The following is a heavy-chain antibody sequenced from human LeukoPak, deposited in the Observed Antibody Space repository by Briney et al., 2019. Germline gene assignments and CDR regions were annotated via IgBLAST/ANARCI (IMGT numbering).Heavy chain of an antibody. V-gene: IGHV3-33*06. CDR3: AKDAQRGFDYSNSLEY. CDR1: GFTFNHFG. CDR2: IWSDGSNK. Sequence: GESLKISCAASGFTFNHFGMHWVRQAPGKGLEWVAVIWSDGSNKFYADSVRGRFTISRDDSRKTVYLQMDRMTAEDTAIYYCAKDAQRGFDYSNSLEYWGQGALVTVSS. D-gene: IGHD4-11*01. J-gene: IGHJ4*02.